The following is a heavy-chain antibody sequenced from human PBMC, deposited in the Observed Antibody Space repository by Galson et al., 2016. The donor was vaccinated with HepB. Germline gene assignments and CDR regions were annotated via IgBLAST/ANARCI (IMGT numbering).Heavy chain of an antibody. J-gene: IGHJ2*01. CDR1: GGSISNNAYY. CDR3: ATTVTRTYWYFAL. Sequence: LSLTCTVSGGSISNNAYYWGWIRQPPGKGLEWIGSVYYSGNKYYDPSLKSPVTISVDTSKNQFSLQLSSVTAADTAVYYCATTVTRTYWYFALWGPGTLGTISS. CDR2: VYYSGNK. V-gene: IGHV4-39*01. D-gene: IGHD4-17*01.